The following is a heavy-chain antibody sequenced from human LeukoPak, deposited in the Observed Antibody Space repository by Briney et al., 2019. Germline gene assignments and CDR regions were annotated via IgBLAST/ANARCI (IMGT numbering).Heavy chain of an antibody. CDR3: AKDKARRYSGYDWDLDS. CDR2: ISGSGGST. Sequence: PGGSLRLSCAASGFTFSSYAMSWVRQAPGKGLEWVSAISGSGGSTYYADSVKGRFTISRDNSKNTLYLQMNSLRGEDTALYYCAKDKARRYSGYDWDLDSWGQGTLVIVSS. CDR1: GFTFSSYA. D-gene: IGHD5-12*01. J-gene: IGHJ4*02. V-gene: IGHV3-23*01.